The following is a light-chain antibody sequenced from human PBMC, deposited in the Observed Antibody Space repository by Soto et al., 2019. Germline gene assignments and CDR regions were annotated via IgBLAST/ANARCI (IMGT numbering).Light chain of an antibody. Sequence: IEMTQSPSTLSASVGDRVTITCRASQSISSWLAWYQQKPGKAPKLLIFDASSLQIGVPSRFSGSGSGTEFTLTISGLQPDDFATYYCQQYSSYWTFGQGTKVDIK. CDR3: QQYSSYWT. J-gene: IGKJ1*01. CDR1: QSISSW. CDR2: DAS. V-gene: IGKV1-5*01.